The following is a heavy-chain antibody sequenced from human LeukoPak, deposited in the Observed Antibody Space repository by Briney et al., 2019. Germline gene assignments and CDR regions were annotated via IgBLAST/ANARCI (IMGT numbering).Heavy chain of an antibody. CDR1: GGSISSYY. Sequence: SETLSLTCTVSGGSISSYYWSWIRQPAGKGLEWIGRIYTSGSTNYNPSLKSRVTMSVDTSKNQFSLKLSSVTAADTAVYYCARDNWNGPYYYMDVWGKGTTVTVSS. J-gene: IGHJ6*03. CDR2: IYTSGST. CDR3: ARDNWNGPYYYMDV. V-gene: IGHV4-4*07. D-gene: IGHD1-1*01.